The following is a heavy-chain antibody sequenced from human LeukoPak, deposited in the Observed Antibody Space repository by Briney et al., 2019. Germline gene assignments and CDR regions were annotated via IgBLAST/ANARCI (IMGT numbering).Heavy chain of an antibody. Sequence: PSETLSLTCTVSGDSISSSDYYWGWMRQPPGKGLGWIGTISYSGNTYYNPSLQSRVNISVDTSNNQFSLELSSVTAADTAVYYCARGSRRLADFHYWGQGTLVTVSS. J-gene: IGHJ4*02. CDR2: ISYSGNT. V-gene: IGHV4-39*01. CDR3: ARGSRRLADFHY. CDR1: GDSISSSDYY. D-gene: IGHD1-26*01.